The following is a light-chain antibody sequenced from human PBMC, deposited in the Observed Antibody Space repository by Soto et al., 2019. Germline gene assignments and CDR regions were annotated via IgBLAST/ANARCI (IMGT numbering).Light chain of an antibody. CDR1: SSNIGAGYD. V-gene: IGLV1-40*01. Sequence: QSVLTQPPSVSGAPGQRVTISCTGSSSNIGAGYDVHWYQQLPGRAPKLLIYGNTNRPSGVPDRFSGSKSGTSASLAITGLQAEDEAEYYCLSFDSSLSVLFGGGTKLTVL. J-gene: IGLJ2*01. CDR2: GNT. CDR3: LSFDSSLSVL.